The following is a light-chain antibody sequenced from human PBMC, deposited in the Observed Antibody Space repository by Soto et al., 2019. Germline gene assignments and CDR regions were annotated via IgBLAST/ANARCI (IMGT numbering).Light chain of an antibody. CDR3: QQRSNWPPTWT. CDR2: DAS. V-gene: IGKV3-11*01. J-gene: IGKJ1*01. CDR1: QSVSSY. Sequence: EIVLTQSPATLSLSPGERATLSCRASQSVSSYLAWYQHKPGQAPRLLIYDASNRATGIPARFSGSGSGTDFTLTISSLEPEDFAVYYCQQRSNWPPTWTFGHGTKVEIK.